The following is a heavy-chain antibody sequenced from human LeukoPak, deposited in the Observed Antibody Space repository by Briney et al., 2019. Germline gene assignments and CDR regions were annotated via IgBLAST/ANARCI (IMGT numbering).Heavy chain of an antibody. Sequence: GASVKVSCKASGYTFTSYGISWVRQAPGQGLEWMGWISAYNGNTNYAQRLQGRVTMTTDTSTSTAYMELRSLRSDDTAVYYCARGLYSSSWSHQYYFDYWGQGTLVTVSS. CDR1: GYTFTSYG. V-gene: IGHV1-18*04. J-gene: IGHJ4*02. CDR3: ARGLYSSSWSHQYYFDY. D-gene: IGHD6-13*01. CDR2: ISAYNGNT.